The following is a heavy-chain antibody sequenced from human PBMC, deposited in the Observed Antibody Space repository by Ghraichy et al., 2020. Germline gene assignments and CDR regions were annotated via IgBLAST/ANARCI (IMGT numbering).Heavy chain of an antibody. J-gene: IGHJ6*02. Sequence: ASVKVSCKASGYTFTSYDINWVRQATGQGLEWMGWMNPNSGNTGYAQKFQGRVTMTRNTSISTAYMELSSLRSEDTAVYYCARVGIVATGMDVWGQGTTVTVSS. CDR3: ARVGIVATGMDV. D-gene: IGHD5-12*01. CDR1: GYTFTSYD. CDR2: MNPNSGNT. V-gene: IGHV1-8*01.